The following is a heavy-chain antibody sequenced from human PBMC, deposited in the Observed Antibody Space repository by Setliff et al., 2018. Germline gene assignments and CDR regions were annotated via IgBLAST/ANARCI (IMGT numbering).Heavy chain of an antibody. CDR1: GYTFTYFG. CDR2: ISPYSGNT. V-gene: IGHV1-18*01. D-gene: IGHD2-8*02. CDR3: SRLVRYCTVTSCQRASGGEH. J-gene: IGHJ1*01. Sequence: ASVKVSCKASGYTFTYFGVSWLRLAPGQGLEWVGWISPYSGNTYSAQRFQGRVTLTTDTSTGTAYMELRSLRSDDTAVYYCSRLVRYCTVTSCQRASGGEHWGQGTLVTVSS.